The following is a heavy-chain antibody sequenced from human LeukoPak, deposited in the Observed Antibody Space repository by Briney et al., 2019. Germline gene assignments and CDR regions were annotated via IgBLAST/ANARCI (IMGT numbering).Heavy chain of an antibody. Sequence: SETLSLTCAVYGGSFSGYYWSWIRQPPGKGLEWIGEINHSGSTNYNPPLKSRVTISVDTSKNQFSLKLSSVTAADTAVYYCAREAWLRSYFDYWGQGTLVTVSS. CDR3: AREAWLRSYFDY. V-gene: IGHV4-34*01. CDR2: INHSGST. D-gene: IGHD5-12*01. J-gene: IGHJ4*02. CDR1: GGSFSGYY.